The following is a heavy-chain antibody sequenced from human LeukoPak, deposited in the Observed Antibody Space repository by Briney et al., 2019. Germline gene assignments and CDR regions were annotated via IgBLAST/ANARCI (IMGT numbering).Heavy chain of an antibody. J-gene: IGHJ6*03. D-gene: IGHD3-9*01. CDR1: GCTVSSNY. CDR2: IYSGGST. V-gene: IGHV3-66*02. Sequence: GGSLRLSCAASGCTVSSNYMSWVRQAPGKGLEWVSVIYSGGSTYYADSVKGRFTISRDNSKNTLYLQMNSLRAEDTAVYYCARDVPLRYFDWLFLWRRYYYYYYMDVWGKGTTVTVSS. CDR3: ARDVPLRYFDWLFLWRRYYYYYYMDV.